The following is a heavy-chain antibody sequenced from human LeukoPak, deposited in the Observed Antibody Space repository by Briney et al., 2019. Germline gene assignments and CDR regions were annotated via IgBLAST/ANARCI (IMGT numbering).Heavy chain of an antibody. CDR2: ISSSGSTI. D-gene: IGHD3-9*01. CDR3: AKGNNIWPGYKTGEGWFDP. J-gene: IGHJ5*02. CDR1: GGSISSGGYY. V-gene: IGHV3-11*01. Sequence: LSLTCTVSGGSISSGGYYWSWIRQHPGKGLEWVSYISSSGSTIYYADSVKGRFTISRDNAKNSLYLQMNSLRAEDTAVYSGAKGNNIWPGYKTGEGWFDPWGKETLVTVSP.